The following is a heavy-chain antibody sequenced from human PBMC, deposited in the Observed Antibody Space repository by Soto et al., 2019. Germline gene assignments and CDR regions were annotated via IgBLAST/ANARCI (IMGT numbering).Heavy chain of an antibody. J-gene: IGHJ4*02. D-gene: IGHD4-17*01. CDR2: IYYSGTT. CDR1: GRSTRSGGYS. V-gene: IGHV4-30-2*01. CDR3: ARDGTTGAFFDD. Sequence: TLCLTCVVSGRSTRSGGYSWRWIRQPPGKGLEWIGYIYYSGTTYYNPSLKSRVTISVDRSKNQFSLKLSSVTAADTAVYYCARDGTTGAFFDDWGQGTLVTVSS.